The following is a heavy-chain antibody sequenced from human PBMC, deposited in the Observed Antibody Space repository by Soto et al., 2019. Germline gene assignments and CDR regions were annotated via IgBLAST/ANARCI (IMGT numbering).Heavy chain of an antibody. J-gene: IGHJ6*03. CDR2: IYYSGST. V-gene: IGHV4-39*02. CDR1: SASISGSSYF. CDR3: ARVLRDYPFYYYYMDV. D-gene: IGHD4-17*01. Sequence: PSETLSLTCTVSSASISGSSYFWGWIRQHPGKRQERIGNIYYSGSTYYNPSLKSRVTISVDTSKNHFSLKLNSVTAADSALYYCARVLRDYPFYYYYMDVWGKETTVTVSS.